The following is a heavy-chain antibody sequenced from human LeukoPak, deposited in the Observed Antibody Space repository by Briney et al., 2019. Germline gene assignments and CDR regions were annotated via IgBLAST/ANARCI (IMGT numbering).Heavy chain of an antibody. J-gene: IGHJ4*02. Sequence: SETLSLTCTVSGGSISSSSYYWGWIRQPPGKGLEWIGSIYYSGSTYYNPPLKSRVTISVDTSKNQFSLKLSSVTAADTAVYYCARVGDILGEWRWLVRYYFDYWGQGTLVTVSS. CDR1: GGSISSSSYY. D-gene: IGHD6-19*01. CDR3: ARVGDILGEWRWLVRYYFDY. CDR2: IYYSGST. V-gene: IGHV4-39*07.